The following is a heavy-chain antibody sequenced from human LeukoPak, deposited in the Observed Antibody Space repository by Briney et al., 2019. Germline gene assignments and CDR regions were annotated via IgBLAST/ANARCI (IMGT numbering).Heavy chain of an antibody. D-gene: IGHD2-15*01. CDR3: ASRRYCSGGSCYDDVFDI. CDR2: ISAYNGNT. Sequence: ASVKVSCKASGYTFTSYGISWVRQAPGQGLEWMGWISAYNGNTNYAQKRQGRVTMTTAPSTSTAYMELRSLRSDDTAVYYCASRRYCSGGSCYDDVFDIWGQGTLVTVSS. CDR1: GYTFTSYG. J-gene: IGHJ4*02. V-gene: IGHV1-18*01.